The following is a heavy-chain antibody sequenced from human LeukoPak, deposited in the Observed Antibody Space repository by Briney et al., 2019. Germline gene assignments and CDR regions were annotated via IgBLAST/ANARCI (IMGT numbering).Heavy chain of an antibody. D-gene: IGHD3-3*01. V-gene: IGHV4-39*01. J-gene: IGHJ6*03. CDR2: IYYSGST. Sequence: SETLSLTCTVSGGSIRSTSYYWGWIRQPPGKGLEWIGSIYYSGSTYYNPSLKNRVTISVDTSKNQFSLKLSSVTAAGTAVYYCGRLFYDFWSGHYYYYMDVWGKGTTVTVSS. CDR1: GGSIRSTSYY. CDR3: GRLFYDFWSGHYYYYMDV.